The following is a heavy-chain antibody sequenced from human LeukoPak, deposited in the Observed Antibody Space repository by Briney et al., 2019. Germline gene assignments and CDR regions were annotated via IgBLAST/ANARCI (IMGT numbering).Heavy chain of an antibody. D-gene: IGHD4-17*01. J-gene: IGHJ4*02. V-gene: IGHV4-34*01. CDR2: INHSGST. Sequence: SETLSLTCAVYGGSFSGYYWRWIRHPPGKGLEGIGEINHSGSTNYNPSLKSRVTISVDTSKNQFSLKLSSVTAADTAVYYCARARTTVTTDYWGKGTLVTVSS. CDR3: ARARTTVTTDY. CDR1: GGSFSGYY.